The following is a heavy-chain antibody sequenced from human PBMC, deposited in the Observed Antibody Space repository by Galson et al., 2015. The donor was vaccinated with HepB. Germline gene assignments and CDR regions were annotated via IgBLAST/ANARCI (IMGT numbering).Heavy chain of an antibody. J-gene: IGHJ6*03. D-gene: IGHD3-3*01. Sequence: SCKASGYTFTDYVVNWVRQAPGQGLEWMGWMNTNTGKPTYAPGFAGRFVFSLDTSVTTAYLQISSLETDDTAVYYCARSPLRFLDWLPYYDYYYMDVWGEGTTVTFSS. CDR2: MNTNTGKP. CDR1: GYTFTDYV. CDR3: ARSPLRFLDWLPYYDYYYMDV. V-gene: IGHV7-4-1*02.